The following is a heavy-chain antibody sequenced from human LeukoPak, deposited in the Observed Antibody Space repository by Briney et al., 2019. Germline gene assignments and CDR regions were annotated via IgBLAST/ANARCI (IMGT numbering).Heavy chain of an antibody. J-gene: IGHJ4*02. V-gene: IGHV3-23*01. CDR3: AKDHGAAVVPRRFDY. Sequence: GGSLRLSCAASGFTFNSYAMSWVRQALGKGPEWVSTIYYAGGDTYYADSVKGRFTVSRDNINNALHLQMDSLRVEDTAVYYCAKDHGAAVVPRRFDYWGRGTLVTVSS. CDR2: IYYAGGDT. D-gene: IGHD2-21*01. CDR1: GFTFNSYA.